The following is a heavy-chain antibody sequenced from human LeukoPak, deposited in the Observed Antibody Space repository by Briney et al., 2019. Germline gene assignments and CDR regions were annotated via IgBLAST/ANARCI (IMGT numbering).Heavy chain of an antibody. Sequence: SVRVSCKASGGTISSHAISWVRQAPGQGLEWMGGIIPIFGAAKYAQKFQGRVTITTDESTSTAYMELSSLTTEDTAVYYCARGAGTSPIYYWGQGTLVTVSS. J-gene: IGHJ4*02. V-gene: IGHV1-69*05. CDR2: IIPIFGAA. CDR1: GGTISSHA. CDR3: ARGAGTSPIYY. D-gene: IGHD1-7*01.